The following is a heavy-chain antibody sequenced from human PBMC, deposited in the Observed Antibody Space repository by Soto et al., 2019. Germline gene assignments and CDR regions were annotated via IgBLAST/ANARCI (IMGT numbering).Heavy chain of an antibody. CDR1: GFTFSSYS. CDR3: AVDSPIAARPGYYFDY. J-gene: IGHJ4*02. Sequence: CGSLSLSCASSGFTFSSYSMSWVRQAPGKGLEWVSAISGSGGSTYYADSVKGRFTISTDNSKNTLYLQMNSLRAEDTAVYYCAVDSPIAARPGYYFDYWGQGTLVTVSS. CDR2: ISGSGGST. V-gene: IGHV3-23*01. D-gene: IGHD6-6*01.